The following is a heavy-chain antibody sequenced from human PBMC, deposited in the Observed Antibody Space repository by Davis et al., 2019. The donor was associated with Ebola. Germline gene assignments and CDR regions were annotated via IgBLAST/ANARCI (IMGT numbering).Heavy chain of an antibody. CDR3: ARNSPTNAFNI. Sequence: GESLIIPCAASGFTFRSYRMSWLRQAPGKGLEWVANIKQDGSEKYYVDSVKGRFTISRDNAKNSLYLQMNSLRAEDTAVYYCARNSPTNAFNIWGQGTMVTVSS. CDR1: GFTFRSYR. J-gene: IGHJ3*02. CDR2: IKQDGSEK. V-gene: IGHV3-7*01.